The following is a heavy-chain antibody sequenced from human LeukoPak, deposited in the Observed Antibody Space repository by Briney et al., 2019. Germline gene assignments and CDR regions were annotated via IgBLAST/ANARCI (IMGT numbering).Heavy chain of an antibody. D-gene: IGHD3-22*01. J-gene: IGHJ3*02. CDR2: IYYSGST. Sequence: SETLSLTCTVSGGSISSSSYYWGWIRQPPGKGLEWIGSIYYSGSTYYNPSLKSRVTISVDTSKNQFSLKLSSVTAAYTAVYYCAREWIYYYDSSGYLFPHAFDIWGQGTMVTVSS. V-gene: IGHV4-39*02. CDR1: GGSISSSSYY. CDR3: AREWIYYYDSSGYLFPHAFDI.